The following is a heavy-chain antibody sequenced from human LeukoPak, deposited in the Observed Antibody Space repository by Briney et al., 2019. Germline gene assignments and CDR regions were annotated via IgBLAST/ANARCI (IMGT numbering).Heavy chain of an antibody. D-gene: IGHD3-22*01. Sequence: PGGSLRLSCAASGFTFTSYAMSWVRQAPGKGLEWVSAISGSGDSTYYESTYYAVSVKGRFTISRDNSKNMLYLQMNSLRAEDTAVYYCAKDRGYYDSVGYGFDIWGQETMVTVSS. CDR2: ISGSGDSTYYEST. CDR3: AKDRGYYDSVGYGFDI. V-gene: IGHV3-23*01. J-gene: IGHJ3*02. CDR1: GFTFTSYA.